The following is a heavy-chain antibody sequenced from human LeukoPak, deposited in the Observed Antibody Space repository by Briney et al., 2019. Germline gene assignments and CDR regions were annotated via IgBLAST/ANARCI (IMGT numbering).Heavy chain of an antibody. V-gene: IGHV3-30-3*01. D-gene: IGHD4-17*01. CDR1: GFTFSTYA. J-gene: IGHJ4*02. CDR3: ARDFRDHRDYVAYFDS. Sequence: PGRSLRLSCAASGFTFSTYAMHWVRQAPGKGLEWVAVILYDGSNQYYRDSVKGRFTVSRDNSRNTLYLQMNSLKVEDTAVYFCARDFRDHRDYVAYFDSWGQGTLVTVSS. CDR2: ILYDGSNQ.